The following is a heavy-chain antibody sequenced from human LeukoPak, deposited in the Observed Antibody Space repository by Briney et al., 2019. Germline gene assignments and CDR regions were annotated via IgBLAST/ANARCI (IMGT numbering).Heavy chain of an antibody. D-gene: IGHD4-11*01. CDR1: GYAFTSYH. CDR3: ARSDYNDYRGLGF. V-gene: IGHV1-46*01. CDR2: IIPSSGST. Sequence: ASVKVSCKASGYAFTSYHIHWMRRAPGQGLGWMGIIIPSSGSTSYAQKFQGRVTMTRDMSTSTVYMELSSLTSDDTAVYSCARSDYNDYRGLGFWGQGTLVTVSS. J-gene: IGHJ4*02.